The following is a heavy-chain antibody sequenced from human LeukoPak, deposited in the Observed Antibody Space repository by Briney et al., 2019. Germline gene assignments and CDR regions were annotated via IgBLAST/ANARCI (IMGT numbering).Heavy chain of an antibody. CDR3: ARETTVTGGTDY. J-gene: IGHJ4*02. D-gene: IGHD4-17*01. Sequence: GGSLRLSCAASGFTFSSYSVNWVRQAPGKGLEWVSSISSSSSYIYYADSVKGRFTISRDNAKNSLYLQMNSLRAEDTAVYYCARETTVTGGTDYWGQGTLVTVSS. V-gene: IGHV3-21*01. CDR1: GFTFSSYS. CDR2: ISSSSSYI.